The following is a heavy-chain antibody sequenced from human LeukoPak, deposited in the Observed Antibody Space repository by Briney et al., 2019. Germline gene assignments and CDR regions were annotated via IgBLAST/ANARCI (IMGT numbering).Heavy chain of an antibody. CDR3: ARERGEGGAFDI. D-gene: IGHD3-10*01. V-gene: IGHV3-21*01. Sequence: GGSLRLSCAASGFTFSSYSMNWVRQAPGKGLEWVSSISSSSSYIYYADSVKGRFTISRDSAKNSLYLQMNSLRAEDTAVYYCARERGEGGAFDIWGQGTMVTVSS. CDR2: ISSSSSYI. J-gene: IGHJ3*02. CDR1: GFTFSSYS.